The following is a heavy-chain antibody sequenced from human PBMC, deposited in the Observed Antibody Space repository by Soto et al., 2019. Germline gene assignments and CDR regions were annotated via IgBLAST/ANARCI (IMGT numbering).Heavy chain of an antibody. D-gene: IGHD2-2*01. CDR1: GFTFSNYA. V-gene: IGHV3-23*01. CDR3: AKDTVPVATPWFDP. J-gene: IGHJ5*02. Sequence: EVQLLESGGGLVQPGGSLRLCCAASGFTFSNYAMSWVRQAPGKGLEWVSTLSGSGGSTYYADSVKGRFTISRDNSKNTLYLQMNSLRAEDTAVYYCAKDTVPVATPWFDPWGQGTLVTVSS. CDR2: LSGSGGST.